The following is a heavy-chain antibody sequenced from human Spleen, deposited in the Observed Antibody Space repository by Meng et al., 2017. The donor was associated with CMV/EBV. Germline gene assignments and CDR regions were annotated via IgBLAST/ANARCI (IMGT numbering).Heavy chain of an antibody. J-gene: IGHJ6*02. CDR1: GGTFSSYA. CDR2: ISAYNGNT. Sequence: ASVKVSCKASGGTFSSYAISWVRQAPGQGLEWMGWISAYNGNTNYAQKLQGRVTMTTDTSTSTAYMELRSLRSDDTAVYYCARDTIFGVVIDHYGMDVWGQGTTVTVSS. D-gene: IGHD3-3*01. CDR3: ARDTIFGVVIDHYGMDV. V-gene: IGHV1-18*01.